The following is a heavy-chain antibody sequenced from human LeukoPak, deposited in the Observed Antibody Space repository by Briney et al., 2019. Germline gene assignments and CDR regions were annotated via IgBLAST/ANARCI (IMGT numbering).Heavy chain of an antibody. CDR2: ISSSGSTI. J-gene: IGHJ4*02. CDR3: ARGGSGSYYKVFDY. D-gene: IGHD3-10*01. V-gene: IGHV3-48*03. Sequence: GGSLRLSCAASGFTFSSYEMNWVRQAPGKGLEWVSYISSSGSTIYYADSVKGRFTISRDNAKNSLYLQMNSLRAEDTAVYYCARGGSGSYYKVFDYWGQGTLVTVSS. CDR1: GFTFSSYE.